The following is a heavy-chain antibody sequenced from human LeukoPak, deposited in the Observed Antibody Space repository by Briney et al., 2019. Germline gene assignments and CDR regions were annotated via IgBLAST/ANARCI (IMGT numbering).Heavy chain of an antibody. CDR1: GFTFSSYG. CDR3: ARDFYGGGYSYGSYYYYGMGV. D-gene: IGHD5-18*01. J-gene: IGHJ6*04. V-gene: IGHV3-33*01. CDR2: IWYDGSNK. Sequence: GRSLRLSCAASGFTFSSYGMHWVRQAPGKGLEWVAVIWYDGSNKYYADSVKGRFTISRDNSKNTLYLQMSSLRAEDTAVYYCARDFYGGGYSYGSYYYYGMGVWGKGTTVTVSS.